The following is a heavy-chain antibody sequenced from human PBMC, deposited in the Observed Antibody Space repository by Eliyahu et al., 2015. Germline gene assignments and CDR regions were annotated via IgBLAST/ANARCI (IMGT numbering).Heavy chain of an antibody. D-gene: IGHD3-16*01. CDR2: IKEDGSEK. Sequence: EVQLVESGGGSVQPGGSLRLSCVASGFTFSRFWMXWVRQAPGKGLEWVANIKEDGSEKYYVDSVKGRFTISRDNAKNSLYLQVNSLRVEDTAVFYCARDQGGEVDYWGQGTLVTVSS. J-gene: IGHJ4*02. CDR1: GFTFSRFW. V-gene: IGHV3-7*03. CDR3: ARDQGGEVDY.